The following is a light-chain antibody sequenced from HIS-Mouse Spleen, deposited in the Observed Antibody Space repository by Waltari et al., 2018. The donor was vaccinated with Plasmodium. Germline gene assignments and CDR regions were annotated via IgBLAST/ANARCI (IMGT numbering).Light chain of an antibody. Sequence: EIVLTQSPATLSLSPGERATLSCRASQRVSSNLAWYQQKPGQAPRLLIYDASNRATGIPARFSGSGSGTDFTLTISSLEPEDFAVYYCQQRSNWPRVLTFGGGTKVEIK. V-gene: IGKV3-11*01. CDR1: QRVSSN. CDR3: QQRSNWPRVLT. J-gene: IGKJ4*01. CDR2: DAS.